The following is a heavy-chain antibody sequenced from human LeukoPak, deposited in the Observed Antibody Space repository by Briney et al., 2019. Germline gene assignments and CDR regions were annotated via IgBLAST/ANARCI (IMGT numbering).Heavy chain of an antibody. D-gene: IGHD6-19*01. CDR2: IYTSGST. CDR1: GGSISSYY. J-gene: IGHJ3*01. Sequence: PSETLSLTCTVSGGSISSYYWSWIRQPAGKGLEWIGRIYTSGSTNYNPSLKSRVTMSVDTSKNQFSLKLSSVTAADTVVYYCARDIAVAALDAFDLWGQGTMVTVSS. CDR3: ARDIAVAALDAFDL. V-gene: IGHV4-4*07.